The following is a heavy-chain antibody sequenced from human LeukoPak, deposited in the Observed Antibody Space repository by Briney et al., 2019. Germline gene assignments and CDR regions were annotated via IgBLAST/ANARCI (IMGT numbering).Heavy chain of an antibody. CDR2: ISSSGSTI. CDR3: ARDGMGGYSYGYYFDYYYYGMDV. V-gene: IGHV3-48*03. D-gene: IGHD5-18*01. J-gene: IGHJ6*02. CDR1: GFTFSSYE. Sequence: PGGSLRLSCAASGFTFSSYEMNWVRQAPGKGLEWVSYISSSGSTIYYADSVKGRFTISRDNAKNSLYLQMNSLRAEDTAVYYCARDGMGGYSYGYYFDYYYYGMDVWGQGTTVTVSS.